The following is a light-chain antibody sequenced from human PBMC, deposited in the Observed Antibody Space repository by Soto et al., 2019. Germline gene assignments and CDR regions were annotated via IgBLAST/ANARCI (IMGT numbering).Light chain of an antibody. J-gene: IGLJ2*01. CDR3: SSYRSSNTLL. V-gene: IGLV2-14*03. CDR1: SSDVGGYKY. CDR2: DVS. Sequence: QSVLTQPASVSGSPGQSITISCTGSSSDVGGYKYVSWYQQHPGKAPKLMIYDVSNRPSGVSNRFSGSKSGNTASLTISGLQAEDEADYYCSSYRSSNTLLFGGGTKVTVL.